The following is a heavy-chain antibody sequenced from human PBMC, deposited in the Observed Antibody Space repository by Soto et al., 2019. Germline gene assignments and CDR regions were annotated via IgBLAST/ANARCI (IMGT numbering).Heavy chain of an antibody. CDR2: IKKGGDEK. V-gene: IGHV3-7*01. CDR1: GFTFITYA. D-gene: IGHD2-21*02. Sequence: GGSLRLSCAASGFTFITYAMSWVRQAPGKGPEWVANIKKGGDEKYYVDSVRGRFTISRNNAKNSLYLQMNSLRAEDTAVYYCARDSAVVTGAFDIWGQGTMVTVSS. J-gene: IGHJ3*02. CDR3: ARDSAVVTGAFDI.